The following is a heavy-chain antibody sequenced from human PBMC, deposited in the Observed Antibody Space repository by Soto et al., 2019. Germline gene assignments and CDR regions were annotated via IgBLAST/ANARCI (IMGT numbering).Heavy chain of an antibody. CDR3: ARSANNAFGY. D-gene: IGHD2-8*01. CDR1: GGSISSYY. CDR2: IYYSGST. V-gene: IGHV4-59*01. J-gene: IGHJ4*02. Sequence: SETLSLTCTVSGGSISSYYWSWIRQPPGKGLEWIGYIYYSGSTNYNPSLKSRVTISVDTSKNQFSLKLSSVTAADTAVYYCARSANNAFGYWGQGTLVTVSS.